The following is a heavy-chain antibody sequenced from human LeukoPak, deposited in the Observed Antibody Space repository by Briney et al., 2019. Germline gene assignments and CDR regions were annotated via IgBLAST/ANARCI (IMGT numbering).Heavy chain of an antibody. V-gene: IGHV1-69*04. CDR1: GGTFSSYA. CDR3: ASYYYDSSGYYYPFEY. CDR2: IIPILGIA. Sequence: SVNVSCKASGGTFSSYAISWVRQAAGQGLEGMGRIIPILGIANYAQKFQGRVTITADKSTSTAYMELSSLRSEDTAVYYCASYYYDSSGYYYPFEYWGQGTLVTVSS. J-gene: IGHJ4*02. D-gene: IGHD3-22*01.